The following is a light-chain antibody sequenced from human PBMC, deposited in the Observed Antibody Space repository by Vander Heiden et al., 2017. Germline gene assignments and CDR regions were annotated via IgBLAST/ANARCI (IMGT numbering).Light chain of an antibody. V-gene: IGKV2-28*01. CDR2: LGS. CDR3: MQALQTPQLT. J-gene: IGKJ4*01. Sequence: IVMTQSPLSLPVTPEAPASISCTSSQSLLHSNGYNDLDGYLQKPGQSPQLLIYLGSNRASGVPDRFSGSGSGTDVTLKISRVEAEDVGVYYCMQALQTPQLTFGGGTKVEIK. CDR1: QSLLHSNGYND.